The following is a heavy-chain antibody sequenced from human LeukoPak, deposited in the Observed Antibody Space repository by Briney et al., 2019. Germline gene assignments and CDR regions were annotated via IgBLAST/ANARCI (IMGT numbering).Heavy chain of an antibody. CDR2: ISDSGGSS. D-gene: IGHD4/OR15-4a*01. CDR1: GFTFINAW. Sequence: GGSLRLSCAASGFTFINAWMAWVRQAPGKGLEWVSLISDSGGSSNYADSVKGRFTISRDSSKNMVYLEMNSLRAEDTAVYYCAKDLEGANYYVAFDIWGQGTMVTVSS. J-gene: IGHJ3*02. V-gene: IGHV3-23*01. CDR3: AKDLEGANYYVAFDI.